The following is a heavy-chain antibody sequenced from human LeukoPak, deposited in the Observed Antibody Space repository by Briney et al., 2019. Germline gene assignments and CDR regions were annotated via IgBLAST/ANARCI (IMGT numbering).Heavy chain of an antibody. J-gene: IGHJ5*02. CDR1: GFTFSSYS. Sequence: QSGGSLRLSCAASGFTFSSYSMNWVRQAPGKGLEWVPYISSSSSTIYYADSVKGRFTISRDNAKNSLYLQMNSLRDEDTAVYYCARVTCSSTSCYVSGWFDPWGQGTLVTVSS. V-gene: IGHV3-48*02. CDR3: ARVTCSSTSCYVSGWFDP. D-gene: IGHD2-2*01. CDR2: ISSSSSTI.